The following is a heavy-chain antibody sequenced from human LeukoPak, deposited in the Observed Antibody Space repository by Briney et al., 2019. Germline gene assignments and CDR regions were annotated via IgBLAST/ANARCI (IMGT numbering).Heavy chain of an antibody. J-gene: IGHJ6*02. CDR3: ARDRIRYSSSWYPHYYYGMDV. D-gene: IGHD6-13*01. CDR2: IYSGGST. Sequence: GGSLRLSCAASGFTVSSNYMSWVRQAPGKGLEWVSVIYSGGSTYYTDSVKGRFTISRDNSKNTLYLQMNSLRAEDTAVYYCARDRIRYSSSWYPHYYYGMDVWGQGTTVTVSS. V-gene: IGHV3-66*01. CDR1: GFTVSSNY.